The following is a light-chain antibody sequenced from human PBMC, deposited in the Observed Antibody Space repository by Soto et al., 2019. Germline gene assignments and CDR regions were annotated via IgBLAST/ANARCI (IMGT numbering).Light chain of an antibody. J-gene: IGKJ1*01. Sequence: DIQMTQSPSTLSASVGDRVTITCRASQSISIWLAWYQQKPGKAPNLLIYKASSLESGVPSRLSGSGSGTEFTLTISSLQPDDFATYYCLQYQTYWAFGQGTKVEIK. CDR3: LQYQTYWA. CDR1: QSISIW. CDR2: KAS. V-gene: IGKV1-5*03.